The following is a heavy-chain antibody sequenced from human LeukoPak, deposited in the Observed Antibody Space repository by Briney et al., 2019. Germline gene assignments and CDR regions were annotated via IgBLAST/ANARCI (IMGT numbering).Heavy chain of an antibody. CDR1: GFTFSSYA. D-gene: IGHD3-22*01. CDR3: AIRPWDYDSSGFYDY. Sequence: GGSLRLSCAASGFTFSSYAMSWVRQAPGKGLEWVSAISGSGGSTYYADSVKGRFTISRDNSKNTLFLQMNSLRAEDTAVYYCAIRPWDYDSSGFYDYWGQGTLVTVSS. CDR2: ISGSGGST. V-gene: IGHV3-23*01. J-gene: IGHJ4*02.